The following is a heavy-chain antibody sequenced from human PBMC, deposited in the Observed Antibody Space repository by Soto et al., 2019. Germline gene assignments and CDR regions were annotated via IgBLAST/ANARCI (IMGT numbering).Heavy chain of an antibody. V-gene: IGHV1-69*02. Sequence: ASVKVSCKASGGTFSSYTISWVRQAPGQGLEWMGRIIPILGIANYAQKFQGRVTITADKSTSTAYMELSSLRSEDTAVYYCARSKHDLRFLEWLFPFDYWGPGTLVTVSS. CDR3: ARSKHDLRFLEWLFPFDY. D-gene: IGHD3-3*01. CDR2: IIPILGIA. J-gene: IGHJ4*02. CDR1: GGTFSSYT.